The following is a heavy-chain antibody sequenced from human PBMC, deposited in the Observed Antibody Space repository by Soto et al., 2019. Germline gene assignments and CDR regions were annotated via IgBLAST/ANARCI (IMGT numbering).Heavy chain of an antibody. J-gene: IGHJ5*02. CDR2: ISGSGGST. Sequence: PGGSLGLSCAASGFTFSSYAMSGVRQAPGKGLEWVSAISGSGGSTYYADSVKGRFTISRDNSKNTLYLQMNSLRAEDTAIYYCTKDGARLLLYWFDPWGQGTLVTVSS. CDR1: GFTFSSYA. D-gene: IGHD2-15*01. CDR3: TKDGARLLLYWFDP. V-gene: IGHV3-23*01.